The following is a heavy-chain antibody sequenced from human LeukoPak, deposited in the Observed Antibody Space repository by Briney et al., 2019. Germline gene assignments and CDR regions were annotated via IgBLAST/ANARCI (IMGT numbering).Heavy chain of an antibody. CDR1: VGTFSSYA. V-gene: IGHV1-69*05. D-gene: IGHD3-22*01. CDR3: ARDPVGYYYDSSGCYYVD. J-gene: IGHJ4*02. CDR2: IIPIFGTA. Sequence: SVKVSCKASVGTFSSYAISWVRQAPGQGLEWMGRIIPIFGTANYAQKFQGRVTITTDESTSTAYMELSSLRSEDTAVYYCARDPVGYYYDSSGCYYVDWGQGTLVTVSS.